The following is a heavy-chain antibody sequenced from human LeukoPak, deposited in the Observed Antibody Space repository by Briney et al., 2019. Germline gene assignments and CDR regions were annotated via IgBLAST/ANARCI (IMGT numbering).Heavy chain of an antibody. V-gene: IGHV3-11*04. Sequence: GGSLRLSCAASGFTFSDYYMSWIRQAPGKGLEWVSYISSSGSTIYYADSVKGRFTISRDNAENSLYLQMTSLRAEDTAVYYCVRDQGTVSPMGYFDYWGQGTLVTVSS. CDR3: VRDQGTVSPMGYFDY. CDR1: GFTFSDYY. CDR2: ISSSGSTI. D-gene: IGHD4-17*01. J-gene: IGHJ4*02.